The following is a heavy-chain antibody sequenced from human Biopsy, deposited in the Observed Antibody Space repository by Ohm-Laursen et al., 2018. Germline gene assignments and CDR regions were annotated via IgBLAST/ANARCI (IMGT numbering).Heavy chain of an antibody. V-gene: IGHV3-21*01. D-gene: IGHD4-23*01. CDR3: VGGGKDRPFDY. Sequence: GSLRLSCAASGFTFSTYAMNWVRQAPGKGLEWVSSITDRSSHIYYADSVKGRFTIFRDNAKQSLHLQMNSLRDEDTAVYYCVGGGKDRPFDYWGQGILVTVSS. CDR2: ITDRSSHI. CDR1: GFTFSTYA. J-gene: IGHJ4*02.